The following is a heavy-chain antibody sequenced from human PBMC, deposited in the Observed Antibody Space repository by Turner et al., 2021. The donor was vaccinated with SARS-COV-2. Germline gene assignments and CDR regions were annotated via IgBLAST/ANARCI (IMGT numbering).Heavy chain of an antibody. CDR1: GFTFSSYG. D-gene: IGHD4-17*01. CDR3: ARDQLGDYVTLDY. J-gene: IGHJ4*02. V-gene: IGHV3-33*01. CDR2: IWYDGSNK. Sequence: QVQLVESGGGVVQPGRSLRLSCEASGFTFSSYGMHWVRQAPGKGLEWVAFIWYDGSNKFYADSVKGRFTISRDNSKNTLYLQMNSLRAEDTAVYYCARDQLGDYVTLDYWGQGTLVTVSS.